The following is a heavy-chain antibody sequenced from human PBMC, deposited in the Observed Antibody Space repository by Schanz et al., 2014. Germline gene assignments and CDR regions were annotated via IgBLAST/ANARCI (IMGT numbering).Heavy chain of an antibody. V-gene: IGHV3-23*01. CDR3: RAMGRSTYHSFDH. J-gene: IGHJ4*02. Sequence: EVQLLESGGTVVQPGGSLRVSCAASGFVFRTFAMYWVRQAPGKGLEWVSAITGSGSKTYYADSVKGRFTIARDNSKNTLFLQVDSLIVEDTAVYYCRAMGRSTYHSFDHWGQGTLVTVSS. D-gene: IGHD1-26*01. CDR1: GFVFRTFA. CDR2: ITGSGSKT.